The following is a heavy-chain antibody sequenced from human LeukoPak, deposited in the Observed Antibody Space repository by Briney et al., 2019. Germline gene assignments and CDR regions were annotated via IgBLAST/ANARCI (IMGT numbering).Heavy chain of an antibody. CDR3: AKDRHSSGWYGLDY. D-gene: IGHD6-19*01. CDR1: EFTFSSYG. V-gene: IGHV3-30*18. Sequence: GGSLRLSCAASEFTFSSYGMHWVRQAPGKGLEWVAVISYDRSNKYYADSVKGRFTISRDNSKNTLYLQMNSLRAEDTAVYYCAKDRHSSGWYGLDYWGQGTLVTVSS. J-gene: IGHJ4*02. CDR2: ISYDRSNK.